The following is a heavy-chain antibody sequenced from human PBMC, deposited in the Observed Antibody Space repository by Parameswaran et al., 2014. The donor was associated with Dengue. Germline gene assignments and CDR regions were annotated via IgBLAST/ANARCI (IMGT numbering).Heavy chain of an antibody. CDR2: ISGSGGST. J-gene: IGHJ4*02. V-gene: IGHV3-23*01. Sequence: VRQAPGKGLEWVSAISGSGGSTYYADSVKGRFTISRDNSKNTLYLQMNSLRAEDTAVYYCAKGKYYFDYWGQGTLVTVSS. CDR3: AKGKYYFDY.